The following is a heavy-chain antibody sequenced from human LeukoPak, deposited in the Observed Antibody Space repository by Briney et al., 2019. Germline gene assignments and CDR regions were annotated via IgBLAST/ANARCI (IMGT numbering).Heavy chain of an antibody. CDR3: ALASRRGYYYDSSGYYYNFDY. V-gene: IGHV1-69*13. CDR2: IIPIFGTA. D-gene: IGHD3-22*01. J-gene: IGHJ4*02. CDR1: GGTFSSYA. Sequence: SVKVSCKASGGTFSSYAISWVRQAPGQGLEWMGGIIPIFGTANYAQKFQGRVTFTADESTSTAYMELSSLRSEDTAVYYCALASRRGYYYDSSGYYYNFDYWGQGTLVTVSS.